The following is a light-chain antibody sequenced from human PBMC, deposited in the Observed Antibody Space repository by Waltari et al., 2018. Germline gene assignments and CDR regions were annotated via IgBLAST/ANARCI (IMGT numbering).Light chain of an antibody. J-gene: IGLJ2*01. CDR2: QDT. CDR3: QAWDGTTAV. CDR1: QLKTTY. V-gene: IGLV3-1*01. Sequence: SNELTQQPSVSVSPGQTATITCPKEQLKTTYAYWYQQKPGQSPVLVIFQDTKRPSGIPERFSGSTSGNTATLTITGTHPMDEADFYCQAWDGTTAVFGGGTKLTVL.